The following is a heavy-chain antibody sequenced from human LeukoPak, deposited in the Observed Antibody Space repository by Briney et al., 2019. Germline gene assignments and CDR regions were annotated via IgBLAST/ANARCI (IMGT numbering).Heavy chain of an antibody. CDR2: ISSSGSTI. V-gene: IGHV3-11*04. Sequence: PGGSLRLSCAASGFTFSDYYMNWIRQAPGKGLEWVSCISSSGSTISYADSVKGRFTVSRDNAKNSLYLQMNSLRAEDTAVYYCARVWAGTDDWRQGNLVTVSS. CDR1: GFTFSDYY. CDR3: ARVWAGTDD. J-gene: IGHJ4*02. D-gene: IGHD6-19*01.